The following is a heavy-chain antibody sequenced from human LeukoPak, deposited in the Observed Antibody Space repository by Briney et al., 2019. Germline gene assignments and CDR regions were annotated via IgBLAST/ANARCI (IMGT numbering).Heavy chain of an antibody. CDR3: AREIAAPGGAFDI. Sequence: GASVKVSCKASGGTFSSYAISWVRQTPGQGLEWMGGIIPIFGTANYAQKFQGRVTITTDESTSTAYMELSSLRSEDTAVYYCAREIAAPGGAFDIRGQGTMVTVSS. CDR2: IIPIFGTA. D-gene: IGHD6-6*01. J-gene: IGHJ3*02. V-gene: IGHV1-69*05. CDR1: GGTFSSYA.